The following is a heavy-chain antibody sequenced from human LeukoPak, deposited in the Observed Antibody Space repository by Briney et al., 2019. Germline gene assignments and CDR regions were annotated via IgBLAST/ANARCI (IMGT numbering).Heavy chain of an antibody. Sequence: GGSLRLSCAASGFTFRSYGMSWVRQAPGKGLEWVANIKQDGSEKYYVDSVKGRFTISRDNAKNSLYLQMNSLRAEDTAVYYCASGLWFGELLFDYWGQGTLVTVSS. V-gene: IGHV3-7*01. CDR2: IKQDGSEK. CDR3: ASGLWFGELLFDY. CDR1: GFTFRSYG. D-gene: IGHD3-10*01. J-gene: IGHJ4*02.